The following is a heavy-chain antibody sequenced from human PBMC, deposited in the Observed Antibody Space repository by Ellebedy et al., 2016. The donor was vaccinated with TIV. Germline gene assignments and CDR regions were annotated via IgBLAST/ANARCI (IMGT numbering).Heavy chain of an antibody. CDR2: INPNSGGT. CDR3: AKLRGMTTVITEDI. D-gene: IGHD4-17*01. Sequence: ASVKVSCXASGYTFIAYYIHWVRQAPAQGLEWVGWINPNSGGTNYAQKFQGRVTMSRDTSISTAYMELSRLRSDDTAVYYCAKLRGMTTVITEDIWGQGTMVTVSS. J-gene: IGHJ3*02. V-gene: IGHV1-2*02. CDR1: GYTFIAYY.